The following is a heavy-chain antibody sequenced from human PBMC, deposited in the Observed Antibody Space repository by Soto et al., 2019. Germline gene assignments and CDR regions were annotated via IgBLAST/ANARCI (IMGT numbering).Heavy chain of an antibody. CDR3: AHRLEDGESGSGLAY. J-gene: IGHJ4*02. V-gene: IGHV2-5*02. CDR2: IYWDDDK. Sequence: QITLKESGPTLVQPTQTLTLTCTFSGFSLSTSGVGVGWIRQPPGKALEWLALIYWDDDKRYSPSLKSRLTITNDTSKSHVVLTMTNMYPVDTATYYCAHRLEDGESGSGLAYWGQGSLVTFAS. CDR1: GFSLSTSGVG. D-gene: IGHD2-15*01.